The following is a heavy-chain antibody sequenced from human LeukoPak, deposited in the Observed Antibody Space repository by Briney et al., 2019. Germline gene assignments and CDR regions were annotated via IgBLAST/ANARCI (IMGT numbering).Heavy chain of an antibody. V-gene: IGHV1-8*01. Sequence: ASVKVSFKASGYTFTSYDINWVRQATGQGLEWMGWMNPNSGNTGQAQKFQGRITMTRSTSISTAYMELSSLRPEDTAVYYCAKYKSGDYFDSGKRYYFDQWGQGTPVTVSS. CDR2: MNPNSGNT. CDR1: GYTFTSYD. CDR3: AKYKSGDYFDSGKRYYFDQ. D-gene: IGHD3-9*01. J-gene: IGHJ4*02.